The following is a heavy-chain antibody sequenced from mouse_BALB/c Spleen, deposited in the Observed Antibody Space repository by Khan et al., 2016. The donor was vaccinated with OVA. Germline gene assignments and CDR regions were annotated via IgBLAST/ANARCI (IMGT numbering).Heavy chain of an antibody. CDR3: ARDDSRYNYAMDY. V-gene: IGHV3-2*02. D-gene: IGHD2-4*01. CDR1: GYSITSDYA. Sequence: EVELVESGPGLVKPSQSLSLTCTVTGYSITSDYAWNWIRQFPGNKLEWMGYISYSGSTNYNPSLKSRISITRDTYKNKFFLQLTSVTTEDTATYYGARDDSRYNYAMDYWGQGTSVTVSS. J-gene: IGHJ4*01. CDR2: ISYSGST.